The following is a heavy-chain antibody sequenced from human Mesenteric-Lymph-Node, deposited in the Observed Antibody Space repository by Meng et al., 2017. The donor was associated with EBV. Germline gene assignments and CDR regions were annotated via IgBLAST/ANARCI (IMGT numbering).Heavy chain of an antibody. J-gene: IGHJ5*02. CDR1: GFTFSYYW. CDR3: ATDRWEREGWFDR. D-gene: IGHD1-26*01. Sequence: GQLWGSGGGLVQPGGSLRLSCAASGFTFSYYWMHWVRQAPGKGLVWVSRINTAGSTTNYADSVQGRFTISRDNAKGTLYLQMNSLRVEDTAVYYCATDRWEREGWFDRWGQGTLVTVSS. V-gene: IGHV3-74*01. CDR2: INTAGSTT.